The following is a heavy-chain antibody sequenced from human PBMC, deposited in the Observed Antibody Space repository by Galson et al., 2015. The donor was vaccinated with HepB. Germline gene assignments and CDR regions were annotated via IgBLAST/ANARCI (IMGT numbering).Heavy chain of an antibody. V-gene: IGHV1-3*01. J-gene: IGHJ4*02. Sequence: SVKVSCKASGYTFTSYAMHWVRQAPGQRLEWMGWINAGNGNTKYSQKFQGRVTITRDTSASTAYMELSSLRSEDTAVYYCASVSSSWYHYFDYWGQGTLVTVSS. CDR1: GYTFTSYA. CDR3: ASVSSSWYHYFDY. D-gene: IGHD6-13*01. CDR2: INAGNGNT.